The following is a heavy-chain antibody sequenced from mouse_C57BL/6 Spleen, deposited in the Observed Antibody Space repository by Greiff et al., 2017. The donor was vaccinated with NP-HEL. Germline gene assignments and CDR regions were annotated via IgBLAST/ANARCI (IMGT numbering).Heavy chain of an antibody. J-gene: IGHJ2*01. D-gene: IGHD4-1*01. CDR2: INPNNGGT. V-gene: IGHV1-18*01. CDR3: ARRSWALDY. Sequence: EVQLQQSGPELVKPGASVKIPCKASGYTFTDYNMDWVKQSHGKSLEWIGDINPNNGGTIYNQKFKGKATLTVDKSSSTAYMELRSLTSEDTAVYYCARRSWALDYWGQGTTLTVSS. CDR1: GYTFTDYN.